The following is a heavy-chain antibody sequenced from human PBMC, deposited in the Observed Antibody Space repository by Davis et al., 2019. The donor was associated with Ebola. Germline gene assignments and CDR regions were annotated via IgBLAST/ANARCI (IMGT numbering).Heavy chain of an antibody. D-gene: IGHD3-22*01. J-gene: IGHJ6*03. CDR1: GYSFTSYW. CDR3: ARLTRYYYDSSGFGLDGYMDV. CDR2: IDPSDSYT. V-gene: IGHV5-10-1*01. Sequence: GESLKISCKGSGYSFTSYWISWVRQMPGKGLEWMGRIDPSDSYTNYSPSFQGHVTISADKSISTAYLQWSSLKASDTAMYYCARLTRYYYDSSGFGLDGYMDVWGKGTTVTVSS.